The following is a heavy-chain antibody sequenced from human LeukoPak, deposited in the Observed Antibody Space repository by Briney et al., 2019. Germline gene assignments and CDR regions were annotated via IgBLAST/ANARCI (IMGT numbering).Heavy chain of an antibody. D-gene: IGHD3-22*01. Sequence: TGGSLRLSCAASGFIFNNYALSWVRQTPGKGLEWVSAISGSGRNTYYADSVKGRFTISRDNSKSTLFLQMNSLRAEDTAVYYCARAKYYDSSGCLDYWGQGTLVTVSS. CDR2: ISGSGRNT. CDR3: ARAKYYDSSGCLDY. V-gene: IGHV3-23*01. J-gene: IGHJ4*02. CDR1: GFIFNNYA.